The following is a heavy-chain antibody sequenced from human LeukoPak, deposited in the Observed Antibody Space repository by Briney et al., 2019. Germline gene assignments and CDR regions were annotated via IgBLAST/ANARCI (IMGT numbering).Heavy chain of an antibody. D-gene: IGHD3-10*01. V-gene: IGHV3-23*01. CDR3: AKVGATMVRGIIISPRFHFDY. Sequence: GGSLRLSCAPSGFTFSIYAMSWVRPAPGRWLEWVSAIRGSGGNTSYADSVKGRFTISRDNSKNTLYLQMNSLRAEDTAIYYCAKVGATMVRGIIISPRFHFDYWGQGTLATVSS. CDR2: IRGSGGNT. J-gene: IGHJ4*02. CDR1: GFTFSIYA.